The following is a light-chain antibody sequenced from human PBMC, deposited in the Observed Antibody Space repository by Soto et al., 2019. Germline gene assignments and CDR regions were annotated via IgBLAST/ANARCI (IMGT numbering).Light chain of an antibody. J-gene: IGLJ2*01. CDR2: DVS. V-gene: IGLV2-14*01. CDR1: SSDVGGYNY. Sequence: QSVLTQPASVSGSPGQSITISCTGTSSDVGGYNYVSWYQQHPGKAPKLMIYDVSNRPSGVSNRFSDSKSGNTASLTISGLQAEDEAYYYCSSYTSSGTVVFGGGTKLTVL. CDR3: SSYTSSGTVV.